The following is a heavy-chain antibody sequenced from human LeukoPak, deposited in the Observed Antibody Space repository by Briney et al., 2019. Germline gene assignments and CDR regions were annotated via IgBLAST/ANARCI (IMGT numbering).Heavy chain of an antibody. Sequence: GGSLRLSCSVSGFTFSNYWMTWVRQAPGRGLECLAIINEDGSEKHHVDSVKGRFTISRDNAKNLLFLEMNSLRDEDTAVYYCGGDGSGTHPPAFGYWGQGTLVSVS. CDR3: GGDGSGTHPPAFGY. CDR1: GFTFSNYW. D-gene: IGHD3-3*01. CDR2: INEDGSEK. J-gene: IGHJ4*02. V-gene: IGHV3-7*01.